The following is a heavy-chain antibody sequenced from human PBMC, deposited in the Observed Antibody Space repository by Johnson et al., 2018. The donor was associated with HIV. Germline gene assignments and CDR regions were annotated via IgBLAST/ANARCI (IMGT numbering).Heavy chain of an antibody. CDR1: GFTFTDHY. CDR2: TRNKAHSYTT. CDR3: AKGWDPMTTVNTFAFDI. J-gene: IGHJ3*02. D-gene: IGHD4-11*01. Sequence: VQLVESGGGLVQPGGSLRLSCAASGFTFTDHYMDWVRQAPGKGLEWVGRTRNKAHSYTTEYAASVKGRFTISRDDSKNTAYLQMNSLKTEDTAVYYCAKGWDPMTTVNTFAFDIWGQGTMVIVSS. V-gene: IGHV3-72*01.